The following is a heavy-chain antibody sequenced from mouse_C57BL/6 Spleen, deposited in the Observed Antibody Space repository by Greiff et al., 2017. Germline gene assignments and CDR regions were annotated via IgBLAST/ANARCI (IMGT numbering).Heavy chain of an antibody. CDR3: AKIYYDYDHWYFDV. J-gene: IGHJ1*03. CDR1: GFTFSDYY. Sequence: EVKLVEPEGGLVQPGSSMKLSCTASGFTFSDYYMAWVRQVPEKGLEWVANINYDGSSTYYLDYLKSRFIISRDNAKNILYLQLSSLKSEDTAAYYGAKIYYDYDHWYFDVWGTGTTVTVSS. CDR2: INYDGSST. D-gene: IGHD2-4*01. V-gene: IGHV5-16*01.